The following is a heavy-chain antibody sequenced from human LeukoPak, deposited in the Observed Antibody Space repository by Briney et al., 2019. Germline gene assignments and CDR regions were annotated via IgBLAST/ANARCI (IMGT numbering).Heavy chain of an antibody. J-gene: IGHJ4*02. V-gene: IGHV4-39*07. CDR2: IYYSGST. D-gene: IGHD3-3*01. CDR1: GGSISSSSYY. Sequence: SETLSLTCTVYGGSISSSSYYWGWIRQPPGKGLEWIGSIYYSGSTYYNPSLKSRVTISVDTSKNQFSLKLSSVTAADTAVYYCARSIWSGHYSDYWGQGTLVTVSS. CDR3: ARSIWSGHYSDY.